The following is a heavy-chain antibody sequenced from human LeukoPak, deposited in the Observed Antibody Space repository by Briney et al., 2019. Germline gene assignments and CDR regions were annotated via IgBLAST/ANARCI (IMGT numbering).Heavy chain of an antibody. J-gene: IGHJ4*02. CDR2: ISSSSSYI. Sequence: GGSLRLSCAASGFTFSSYSMNWVRQAPGKRLEWVSSISSSSSYIYYADSVKGRFTISRDNAKNSLYLQMNSLRAEDTAVYYCARDRGEYYYDSSGYSYYFDYWGQGTLVTVS. V-gene: IGHV3-21*01. D-gene: IGHD3-22*01. CDR3: ARDRGEYYYDSSGYSYYFDY. CDR1: GFTFSSYS.